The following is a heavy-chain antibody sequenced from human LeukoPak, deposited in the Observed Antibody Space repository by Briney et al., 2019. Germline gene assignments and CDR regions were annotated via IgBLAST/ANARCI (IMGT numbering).Heavy chain of an antibody. V-gene: IGHV1-3*01. CDR2: INAGNGNT. CDR1: GYTFSSYV. D-gene: IGHD2-2*01. Sequence: ASVKVSCTASGYTFSSYVMHWVRQAPGQRLEWMGWINAGNGNTKYSQKFQDRVTITRGTSASTAYMELSSLRSEDTAVYYCAREVYQLPFYYHGMDVWGQGTTVIVSS. J-gene: IGHJ6*02. CDR3: AREVYQLPFYYHGMDV.